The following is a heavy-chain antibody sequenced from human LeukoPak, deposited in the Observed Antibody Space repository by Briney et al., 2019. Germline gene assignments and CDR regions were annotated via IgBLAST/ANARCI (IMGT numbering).Heavy chain of an antibody. CDR1: GFTLSSYA. CDR2: IIGSGGTT. D-gene: IGHD6-19*01. CDR3: AKLPDIVVTGGFDC. Sequence: GGSLRLSCAASGFTLSSYAMSWVRQAPGKGLEWVSGIIGSGGTTYYADSVKGRFIISRDNSKNTLYLQMNSLGAEDTAIYYCAKLPDIVVTGGFDCWGQGTLVTVSS. J-gene: IGHJ4*02. V-gene: IGHV3-23*01.